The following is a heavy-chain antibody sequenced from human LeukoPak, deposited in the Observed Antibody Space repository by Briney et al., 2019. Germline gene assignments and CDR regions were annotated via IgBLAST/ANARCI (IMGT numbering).Heavy chain of an antibody. J-gene: IGHJ6*02. CDR1: GFTFSSYG. Sequence: PGGSLRLSCAAPGFTFSSYGMHWVRQAPGKGLEWVAVIWYDGSNKYYADSVKGRFTISRDNSKNTLYLQMNSLRAEDTAVYYCARTRGYGYNYYYGMDVWGQGTTVTVSS. CDR3: ARTRGYGYNYYYGMDV. CDR2: IWYDGSNK. D-gene: IGHD2-2*01. V-gene: IGHV3-33*01.